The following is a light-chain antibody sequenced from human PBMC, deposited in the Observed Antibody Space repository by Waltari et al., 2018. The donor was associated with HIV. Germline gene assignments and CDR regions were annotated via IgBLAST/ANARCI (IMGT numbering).Light chain of an antibody. V-gene: IGLV2-14*01. J-gene: IGLJ2*01. CDR2: EVS. CDR3: SSYTSSNTLVV. CDR1: SSDVGGYNY. Sequence: QSGLTQPASVSGSPGQSITISCTGTSSDVGGYNYVSWYQQHPGKAPKLMIYEVSNRPSGVSNRFSGSNSGNTASLTISGLQAEDEADYYCSSYTSSNTLVVFGGGTKLTVL.